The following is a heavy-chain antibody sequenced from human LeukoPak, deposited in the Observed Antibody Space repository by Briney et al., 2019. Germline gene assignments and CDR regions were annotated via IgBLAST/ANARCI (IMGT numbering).Heavy chain of an antibody. V-gene: IGHV1-46*01. D-gene: IGHD4-23*01. J-gene: IGHJ6*03. CDR3: AADSPGGTKVGYYYYYMDV. CDR2: INPSGGST. CDR1: GYTFTSYY. Sequence: GASVKVSCKASGYTFTSYYMHWVRQAPGQGLEWMGIINPSGGSTSYAQKFQGRVTMTRDMSTSTVYMELSSLRSEDTAVYYCAADSPGGTKVGYYYYYMDVWGKGTTVTVSS.